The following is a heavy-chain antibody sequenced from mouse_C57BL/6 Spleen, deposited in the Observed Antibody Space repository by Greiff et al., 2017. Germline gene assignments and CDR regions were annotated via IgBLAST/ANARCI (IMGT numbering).Heavy chain of an antibody. V-gene: IGHV1-64*01. CDR1: GYTFTSYW. J-gene: IGHJ4*01. CDR3: ARSGSVVADYAMDY. CDR2: IHPNSGST. D-gene: IGHD1-1*01. Sequence: QVQLQQSGAELVKPGASVKLSCKASGYTFTSYWMHWVKQRPGQGLEWIGMIHPNSGSTNYNEKFKSKATLTVDKSSSTAYMQLSSLTSEDSAVYYCARSGSVVADYAMDYWGQGTSVTVSS.